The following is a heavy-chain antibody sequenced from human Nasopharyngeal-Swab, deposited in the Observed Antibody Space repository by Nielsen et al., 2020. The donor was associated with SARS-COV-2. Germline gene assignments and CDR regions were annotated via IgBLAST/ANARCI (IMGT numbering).Heavy chain of an antibody. J-gene: IGHJ4*02. Sequence: WIRQPPGKGLEWIGYIYHSGSTYYNPSLKSRVTISVDRSKNQFSLKLSSVTAADTAVYYCAGRPDYGDYTGGFDYWGQGTLVTVSS. CDR3: AGRPDYGDYTGGFDY. V-gene: IGHV4-30-2*01. D-gene: IGHD4-17*01. CDR2: IYHSGST.